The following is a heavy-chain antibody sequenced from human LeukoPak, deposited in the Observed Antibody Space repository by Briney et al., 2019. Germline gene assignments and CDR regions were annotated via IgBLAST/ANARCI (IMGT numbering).Heavy chain of an antibody. J-gene: IGHJ3*02. V-gene: IGHV1-2*02. CDR3: ARDSGYDWTGAFDI. CDR1: GYTFTGYY. D-gene: IGHD5-12*01. CDR2: INPNSGGT. Sequence: GASVKVSFKASGYTFTGYYMHWVRQAPGQGLEWMGWINPNSGGTNYAQKFQGRVTMTRDTSISTAYMELSRLRSDDTAVYYCARDSGYDWTGAFDIWGQGTMVTVSS.